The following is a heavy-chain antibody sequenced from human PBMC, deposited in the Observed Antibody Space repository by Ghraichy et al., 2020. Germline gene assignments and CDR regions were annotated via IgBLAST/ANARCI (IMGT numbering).Heavy chain of an antibody. CDR2: ISWNSGSI. J-gene: IGHJ3*02. CDR1: GFTFDDYA. D-gene: IGHD3-22*01. CDR3: AKDESPWDSSGYYQVAFDI. V-gene: IGHV3-9*01. Sequence: GGSLRLSCAASGFTFDDYAMHWVRQAPGKGLEWVSGISWNSGSIGYADSVKGRFTISRDNAKNSLYLQMNSLRAEDTALYYCAKDESPWDSSGYYQVAFDIWGQGTMVTVSS.